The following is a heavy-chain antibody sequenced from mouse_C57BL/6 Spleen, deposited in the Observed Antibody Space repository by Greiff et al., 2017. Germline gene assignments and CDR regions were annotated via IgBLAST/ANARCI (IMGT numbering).Heavy chain of an antibody. Sequence: QVQLQQPGAELVRPGTSVKLSCKASGYTFTSYWMHWVKQRPGQGLEWIGVIDPSDSYPNYNQKFKGKATLTVDTSSSTAYMQLSSLTSEDSAVYYCAREGYSNPSYAMDYWGQGTSVTVSS. CDR1: GYTFTSYW. V-gene: IGHV1-59*01. CDR3: AREGYSNPSYAMDY. J-gene: IGHJ4*01. D-gene: IGHD2-5*01. CDR2: IDPSDSYP.